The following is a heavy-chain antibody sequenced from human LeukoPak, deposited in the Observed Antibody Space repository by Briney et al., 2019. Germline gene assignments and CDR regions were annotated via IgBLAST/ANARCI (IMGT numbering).Heavy chain of an antibody. CDR3: AREVAGTGFGGYFDY. J-gene: IGHJ4*02. V-gene: IGHV1-18*01. D-gene: IGHD6-19*01. CDR1: GYTSTNYG. CDR2: ISINRGNT. Sequence: GASVKVSCKASGYTSTNYGISWVRQAPGQGLEWMGWISINRGNTNYAQKFQGRVTMTRDMSTSTVYMELSSLRSEDTAVYYCAREVAGTGFGGYFDYWGQGTLVTVSS.